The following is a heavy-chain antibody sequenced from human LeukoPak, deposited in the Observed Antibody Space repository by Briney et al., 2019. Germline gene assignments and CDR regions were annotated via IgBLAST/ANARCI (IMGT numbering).Heavy chain of an antibody. CDR3: ARHVRFLEWLSSYYFDY. CDR1: GGSISSSSYY. V-gene: IGHV4-39*01. CDR2: IYYSGST. J-gene: IGHJ4*02. Sequence: SETLSLTCTVSGGSISSSSYYWGWIRQPPGKGLEWIGSIYYSGSTYYNPSLKSRVTISVDTSKSQFSLRLTSVTAADAAVYYCARHVRFLEWLSSYYFDYWGQGTLVTVSS. D-gene: IGHD3-3*01.